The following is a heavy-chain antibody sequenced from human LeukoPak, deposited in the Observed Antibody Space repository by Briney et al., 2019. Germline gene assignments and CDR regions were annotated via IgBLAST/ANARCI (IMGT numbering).Heavy chain of an antibody. D-gene: IGHD3-10*01. CDR1: GYTFTGYY. CDR3: ARAPPITRGPFDP. Sequence: ASVKLSCKASGYTFTGYYMHWVRQAPGQGLEWMGWINPNSGGTIYAQKFQGRVSMTRDTSISTVYMELSRLRSDDTAVYYCARAPPITRGPFDPWGQGTLVTVSS. CDR2: INPNSGGT. J-gene: IGHJ5*02. V-gene: IGHV1-2*02.